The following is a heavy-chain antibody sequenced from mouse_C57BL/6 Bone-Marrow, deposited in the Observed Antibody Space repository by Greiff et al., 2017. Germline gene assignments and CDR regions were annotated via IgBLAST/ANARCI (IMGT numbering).Heavy chain of an antibody. CDR3: AREGYDYFFDY. Sequence: EVQLQESGPELVKPGASVKISCTASGYSFTGYYMNWVKQSPEKSLEWIGEINPSTGGTTYNQKFKAKATLTVDKSSSTAYMQLKSLTSEDSAVYYCAREGYDYFFDYWGQGTTLTVSS. CDR2: INPSTGGT. D-gene: IGHD2-4*01. V-gene: IGHV1-42*01. CDR1: GYSFTGYY. J-gene: IGHJ2*01.